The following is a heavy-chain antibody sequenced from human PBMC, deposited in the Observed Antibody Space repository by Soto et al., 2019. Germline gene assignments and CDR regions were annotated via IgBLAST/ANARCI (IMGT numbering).Heavy chain of an antibody. Sequence: QVQLQESGPGLVKPSQTLSLTCTVSGGSISSGGYYWSWIRQHPGKGLEWIGYIYYSGSTYYNPSLKSRVTISVGRSKHQFSLKLSSVTAADTAVYYCARVEREQLVPYYYYYTDVWGKGTTVTVSS. CDR1: GGSISSGGYY. CDR3: ARVEREQLVPYYYYYTDV. V-gene: IGHV4-31*03. D-gene: IGHD6-6*01. J-gene: IGHJ6*03. CDR2: IYYSGST.